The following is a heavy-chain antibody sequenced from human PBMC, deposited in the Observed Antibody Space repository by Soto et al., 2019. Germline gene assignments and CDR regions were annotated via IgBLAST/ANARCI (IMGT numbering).Heavy chain of an antibody. CDR1: GGSIGSYY. V-gene: IGHV4-59*01. Sequence: SETLSLTCTVAGGSIGSYYWSWIRQPPGKGLEWIGYIYNSESTNYNPSLRSRVTISVDTSKNQFSLKLSSVTAADTAVYYCAREGESSGYHFWGQGTLVTVSS. CDR2: IYNSEST. J-gene: IGHJ4*02. D-gene: IGHD3-22*01. CDR3: AREGESSGYHF.